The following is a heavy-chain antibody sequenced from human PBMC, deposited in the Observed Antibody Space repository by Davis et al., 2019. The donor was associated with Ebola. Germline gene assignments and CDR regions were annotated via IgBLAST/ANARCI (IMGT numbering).Heavy chain of an antibody. Sequence: HTGGSLRLSCAASGFSFSGYWMHWVRQAPGKGLVWVSRIKSDGSTISYADSVKGRFTISRDSSKNTLYLQMNSLRVEDTAVYYCARDRSRAGATSPAGYWGQGTLVTVSS. CDR1: GFSFSGYW. J-gene: IGHJ4*02. CDR2: IKSDGSTI. V-gene: IGHV3-74*01. CDR3: ARDRSRAGATSPAGY. D-gene: IGHD1-26*01.